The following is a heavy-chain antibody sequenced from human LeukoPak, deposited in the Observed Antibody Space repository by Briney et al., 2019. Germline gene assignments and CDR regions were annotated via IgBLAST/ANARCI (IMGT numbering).Heavy chain of an antibody. CDR2: IYYSGST. J-gene: IGHJ5*02. Sequence: SETLSLTCTVSGGFISSSSYYWSWIRQPPGKGLEWIGSIYYSGSTHYNPSLKSRVLISVDTSKNQFSLILTSVNAADTAVYYCARGADCSSTSCYRIWFDPWGQGTLVTVSS. CDR3: ARGADCSSTSCYRIWFDP. V-gene: IGHV4-39*07. CDR1: GGFISSSSYY. D-gene: IGHD2-2*01.